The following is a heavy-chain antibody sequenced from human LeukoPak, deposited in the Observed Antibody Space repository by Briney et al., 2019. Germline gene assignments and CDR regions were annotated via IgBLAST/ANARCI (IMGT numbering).Heavy chain of an antibody. CDR3: ASRRDSSGYYPRNAFDI. CDR1: GGTFSSYA. Sequence: SVKVSCKASGGTFSSYAISWVRQAPGQGLEWMGGIIPIFGTANYAQKFQGRVTITADESTSTAYMELSSLRSEDTAVYYCASRRDSSGYYPRNAFDIWGQGTMVTVSS. D-gene: IGHD3-22*01. CDR2: IIPIFGTA. J-gene: IGHJ3*02. V-gene: IGHV1-69*13.